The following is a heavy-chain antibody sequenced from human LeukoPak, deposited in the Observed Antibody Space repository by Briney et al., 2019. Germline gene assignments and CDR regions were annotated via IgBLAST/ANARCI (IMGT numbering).Heavy chain of an antibody. Sequence: SVKVSCKASGGTFSSYAISWVRQAPGQGLEWMGRIIPILGIANYAQKFQGRVTITADKSTSTAYMELSSLRSEDTAVYYCVKDTAMASNTFDCWGQGTLVTVSS. J-gene: IGHJ4*02. V-gene: IGHV1-69*04. CDR2: IIPILGIA. CDR1: GGTFSSYA. D-gene: IGHD5-18*01. CDR3: VKDTAMASNTFDC.